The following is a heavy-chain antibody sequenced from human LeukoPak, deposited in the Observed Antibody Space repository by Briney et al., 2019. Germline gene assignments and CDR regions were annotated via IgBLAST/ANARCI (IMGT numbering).Heavy chain of an antibody. V-gene: IGHV4-61*08. CDR3: ARGKSYYDRSGPFDY. CDR2: IYYIGST. CDR1: GGSISSGDYY. J-gene: IGHJ4*02. Sequence: SETLSLTCTVSGGSISSGDYYWSWIRQPPGKVLEWIGYIYYIGSTNYNPSLMSRVTLSVDTSKNQFSLKLTSVTAADTAVYYCARGKSYYDRSGPFDYWGQGTLVTVSS. D-gene: IGHD3-22*01.